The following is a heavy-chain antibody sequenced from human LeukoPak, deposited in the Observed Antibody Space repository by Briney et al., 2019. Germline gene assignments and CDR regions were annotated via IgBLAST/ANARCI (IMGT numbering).Heavy chain of an antibody. J-gene: IGHJ4*02. D-gene: IGHD1-14*01. CDR1: GDSFTNYW. CDR2: IYPGDSDT. CDR3: VRPNRGALFDY. Sequence: GESLKISCKVSGDSFTNYWIGWVRQMPGKGAEWMGIIYPGDSDTKYSPSFQGDVTISADKSITTAYLQWRSLKASDTAIYYCVRPNRGALFDYWGQGTLVTVSS. V-gene: IGHV5-51*01.